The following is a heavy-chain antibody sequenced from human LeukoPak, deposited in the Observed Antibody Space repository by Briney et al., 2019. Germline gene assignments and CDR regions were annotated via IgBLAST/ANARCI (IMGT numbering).Heavy chain of an antibody. CDR2: ISWNSGSI. Sequence: GRSLRLSCAASGFTFDDYAIHWVRQAPGKGLEWVSGISWNSGSIGYADSVKGRFTISRDNAKNSLYLQMNSLRAEDTALYYCAKGGWYPWGYFQHWGQGTLVTVSS. J-gene: IGHJ1*01. CDR3: AKGGWYPWGYFQH. V-gene: IGHV3-9*01. D-gene: IGHD6-19*01. CDR1: GFTFDDYA.